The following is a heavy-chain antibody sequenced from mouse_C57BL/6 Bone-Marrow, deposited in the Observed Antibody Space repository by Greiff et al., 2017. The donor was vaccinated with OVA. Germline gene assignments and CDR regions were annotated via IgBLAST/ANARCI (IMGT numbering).Heavy chain of an antibody. V-gene: IGHV1-75*01. CDR1: GYTFTDYY. Sequence: QVQLKQSGPELVKPGASVKISCKASGYTFTDYYINWVKQRPGQGLEWIGWIFPGSGSTYYNEKFKGKATLTVDKSSSTAYMLLSSLTSEDSAVYFCARSALFRQLRLRSLFAYWGQGTLVTGSA. D-gene: IGHD3-2*02. CDR2: IFPGSGST. J-gene: IGHJ3*01. CDR3: ARSALFRQLRLRSLFAY.